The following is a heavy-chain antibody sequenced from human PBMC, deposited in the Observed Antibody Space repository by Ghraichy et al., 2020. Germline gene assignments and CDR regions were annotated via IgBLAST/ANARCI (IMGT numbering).Heavy chain of an antibody. Sequence: SVKVSCKASGGTFSSYAISWVRQAPGQELEWMGGIIPIFGTANYAQKFQGRVTITADESTSTAYMELSSLRSEDTAVYYCARAYSGYDFGIDYYGMDVWGQGTTVTVSS. V-gene: IGHV1-69*13. CDR1: GGTFSSYA. CDR3: ARAYSGYDFGIDYYGMDV. CDR2: IIPIFGTA. J-gene: IGHJ6*02. D-gene: IGHD5-12*01.